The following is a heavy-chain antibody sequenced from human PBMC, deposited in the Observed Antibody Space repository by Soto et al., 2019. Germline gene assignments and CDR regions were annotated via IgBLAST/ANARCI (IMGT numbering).Heavy chain of an antibody. V-gene: IGHV4-39*01. J-gene: IGHJ4*02. D-gene: IGHD7-27*01. Sequence: PSETLSLTCTVSGGSISSSSSYWGWIRQPPGKGLEWVGSIYYLGNTYYNPSLGGRVSISVDKSKNQFSLKLNSVTAADTAIYYCTRANWYSEYWGQGTPVTVSS. CDR3: TRANWYSEY. CDR2: IYYLGNT. CDR1: GGSISSSSSY.